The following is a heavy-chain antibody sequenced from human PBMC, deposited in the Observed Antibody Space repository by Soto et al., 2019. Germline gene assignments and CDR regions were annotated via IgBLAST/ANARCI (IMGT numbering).Heavy chain of an antibody. D-gene: IGHD3-3*01. CDR3: ARLPPYDFWSGYQFYYMDV. V-gene: IGHV3-7*01. Sequence: GGSLGLSCAASGFTFSSYWMSWVRQAPGKGLEWVANIKQDGGEKYYVDSVKGRFTIARDNAKNSLYLQMNSLRAEDTAVYYCARLPPYDFWSGYQFYYMDVWGKGTTVTVSS. J-gene: IGHJ6*03. CDR2: IKQDGGEK. CDR1: GFTFSSYW.